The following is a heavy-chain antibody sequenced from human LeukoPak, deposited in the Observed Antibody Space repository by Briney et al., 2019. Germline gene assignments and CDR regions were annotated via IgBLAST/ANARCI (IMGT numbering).Heavy chain of an antibody. CDR2: IDHSGST. D-gene: IGHD3-22*01. CDR3: ARGFYDSSGSPSDY. CDR1: GGSFSGYY. Sequence: SETLSLTCAVYGGSFSGYYWSWIRQPPGKGPEWIGEIDHSGSTNYNPSLKSRVTISVDTSKNQFSLKLSSVTAADTAVYYCARGFYDSSGSPSDYWGQGTLVTVSS. J-gene: IGHJ4*02. V-gene: IGHV4-34*01.